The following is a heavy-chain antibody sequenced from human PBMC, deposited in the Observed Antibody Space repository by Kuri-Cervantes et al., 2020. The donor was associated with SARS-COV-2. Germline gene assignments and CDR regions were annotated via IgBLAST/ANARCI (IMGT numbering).Heavy chain of an antibody. Sequence: GESLKISCAASGFTFSSYSMNWVRQAPGKGLEWVSSISSSSSYTYYADSVKGRFTISRDNAKNSLYLQMNSLRAEDTAVYYCARGYDSSGYEIYYYYYGMDVWGQGPTVTVSS. J-gene: IGHJ6*02. CDR2: ISSSSSYT. CDR3: ARGYDSSGYEIYYYYYGMDV. V-gene: IGHV3-21*01. CDR1: GFTFSSYS. D-gene: IGHD3-22*01.